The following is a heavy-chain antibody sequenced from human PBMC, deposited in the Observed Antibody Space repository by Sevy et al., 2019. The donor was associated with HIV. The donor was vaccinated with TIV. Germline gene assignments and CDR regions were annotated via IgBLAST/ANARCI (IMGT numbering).Heavy chain of an antibody. CDR3: AREGCTKPHDY. D-gene: IGHD2-8*01. CDR2: FSFGCGRI. V-gene: IGHV3-23*01. Sequence: GGSLRLSCEASGFTFSKYSMSWVRQAPDKGLEWVSTFSFGCGRINYADSVKGRFTISRDDSKNALYLQMNSLRAEDTAVYYCAREGCTKPHDYWGQGTLVTVSS. CDR1: GFTFSKYS. J-gene: IGHJ4*02.